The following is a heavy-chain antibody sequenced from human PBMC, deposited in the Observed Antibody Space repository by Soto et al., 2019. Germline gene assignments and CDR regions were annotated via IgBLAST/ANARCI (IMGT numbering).Heavy chain of an antibody. CDR2: IDWDDDK. CDR3: ARTSALPLGYPHGIDV. Sequence: SGPTLVNPTQTLTLTCTFSGFSLNSNGMCVNWIRQPPGKALEWPALIDWDDDKYYSTSLKTRLTISRDTSKNQVVLTMTNMDPVDTATYYCARTSALPLGYPHGIDVWGQGTTVTVSS. D-gene: IGHD7-27*01. CDR1: GFSLNSNGMC. J-gene: IGHJ6*02. V-gene: IGHV2-70*13.